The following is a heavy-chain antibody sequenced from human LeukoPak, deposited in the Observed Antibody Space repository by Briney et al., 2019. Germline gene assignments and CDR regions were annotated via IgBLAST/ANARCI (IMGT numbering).Heavy chain of an antibody. V-gene: IGHV3-23*01. D-gene: IGHD3-10*01. J-gene: IGHJ3*02. CDR3: AKVANRGWGDAFDI. CDR1: GFTFSRYA. CDR2: ISGSGGST. Sequence: GGSLRLSCAASGFTFSRYAMRWVRQAPGKGVEWVSAISGSGGSTNYADSVKGRFTISRDNSKNTLYLQMNSLRAEDAAVYYCAKVANRGWGDAFDIWGQGTMVTVSS.